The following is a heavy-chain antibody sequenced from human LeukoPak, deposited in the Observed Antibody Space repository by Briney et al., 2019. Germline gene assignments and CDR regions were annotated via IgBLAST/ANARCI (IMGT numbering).Heavy chain of an antibody. V-gene: IGHV4-34*01. CDR2: INHSGST. J-gene: IGHJ4*02. D-gene: IGHD3-10*01. Sequence: SETLSLTCAVYGGSFSGYYWSWIRQPPGKGLEWIGEINHSGSTNYNPSLKSRVTISVDTSKNQFSLELSSVTAADAAVYYCARRVAYYYGSGSYVDYWGQGTLVTVSS. CDR3: ARRVAYYYGSGSYVDY. CDR1: GGSFSGYY.